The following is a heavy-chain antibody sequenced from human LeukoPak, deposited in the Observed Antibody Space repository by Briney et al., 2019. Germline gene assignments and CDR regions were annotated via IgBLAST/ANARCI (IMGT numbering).Heavy chain of an antibody. CDR1: GFPSNNFA. D-gene: IGHD6-13*01. V-gene: IGHV3-23*01. Sequence: PGGSLRLSCAASGFPSNNFAMLWVRQAPGKGLEWVSTITNSDGGAYHANSVKGRFTISRDNSKNTLYLQMNSLRAEDTAVYYCAKGSSESWYYYYRDVWGKGTTVTVSS. CDR2: ITNSDGGA. CDR3: AKGSSESWYYYYRDV. J-gene: IGHJ6*03.